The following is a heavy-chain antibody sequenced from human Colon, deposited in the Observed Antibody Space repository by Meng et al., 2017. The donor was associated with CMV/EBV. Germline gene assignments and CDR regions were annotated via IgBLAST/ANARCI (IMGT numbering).Heavy chain of an antibody. CDR3: AKDQVVPAYFGMDV. V-gene: IGHV3-30*02. D-gene: IGHD2-2*01. Sequence: GESLRLSCAASGFTFSSVGMHWVRQAPGKGLEWVTFIRYDGNKQYYADSVKGRFTISRDNSKNMVYLEMNSLRPEDTAVYYCAKDQVVPAYFGMDVWGQGTTVTVSS. J-gene: IGHJ6*02. CDR1: GFTFSSVG. CDR2: IRYDGNKQ.